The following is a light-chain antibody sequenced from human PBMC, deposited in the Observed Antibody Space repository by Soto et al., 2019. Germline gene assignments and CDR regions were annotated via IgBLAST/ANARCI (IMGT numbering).Light chain of an antibody. CDR3: DSYTSTNTLV. CDR1: SGDVGGYNF. V-gene: IGLV2-14*03. CDR2: EVT. J-gene: IGLJ2*01. Sequence: QSALTQPASVSGSPGQSITISCTGTSGDVGGYNFVSWYQQHPGKAPKLMIYEVTKRPSGVSSRFSGSKPGNTASLTISGLQAEDEANYYCDSYTSTNTLVFGGGTKLTVL.